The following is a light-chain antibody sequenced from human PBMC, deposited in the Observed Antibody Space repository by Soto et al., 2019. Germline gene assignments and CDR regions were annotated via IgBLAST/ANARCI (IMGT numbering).Light chain of an antibody. Sequence: SYELTQPPSVSVSPGQTASITCSGDKLEKKYACWYQQKPGQSPVVVIYQDNKRPSGIPERFSGSNSGNTATLTISGTQAMDEADYYCQAWDNNEEVFGGGTKLTVL. CDR2: QDN. V-gene: IGLV3-1*01. CDR1: KLEKKY. J-gene: IGLJ2*01. CDR3: QAWDNNEEV.